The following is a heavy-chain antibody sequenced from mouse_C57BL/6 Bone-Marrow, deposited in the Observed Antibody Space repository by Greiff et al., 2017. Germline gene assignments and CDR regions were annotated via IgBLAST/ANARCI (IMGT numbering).Heavy chain of an antibody. V-gene: IGHV5-9*01. Sequence: DVKLVESGGGLVKPGGSLKLSCAASGFTFSSYTMSWVRQTPEKRLQWVAAISGGGGNTYYPDSVKGRFTISRDNDKNILYLQMSSLRSEDTALYYSSRQVTTVVATKYCDVWGTGTTVTVSS. D-gene: IGHD1-1*01. CDR1: GFTFSSYT. CDR3: SRQVTTVVATKYCDV. CDR2: ISGGGGNT. J-gene: IGHJ1*03.